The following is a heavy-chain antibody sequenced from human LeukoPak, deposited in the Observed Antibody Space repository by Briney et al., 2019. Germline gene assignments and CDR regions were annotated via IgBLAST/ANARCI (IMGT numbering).Heavy chain of an antibody. J-gene: IGHJ4*02. CDR2: VYYSGSTNYNPSLKSA. D-gene: IGHD1-26*01. CDR3: AGNGRVAEFDY. Sequence: SETLSLTCTVSGGPINSYYWSWIRQPPGKGLEWIGYVYYSGSTNYNPSLKSANYNPSLKSRVTISVDTSKNQFSLKLSSVTAADTAVYYCAGNGRVAEFDYWGQGTLVTVSS. CDR1: GGPINSYY. V-gene: IGHV4-59*08.